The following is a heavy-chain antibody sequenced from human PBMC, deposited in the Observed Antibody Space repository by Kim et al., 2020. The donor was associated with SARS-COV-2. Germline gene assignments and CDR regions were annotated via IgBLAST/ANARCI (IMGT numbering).Heavy chain of an antibody. J-gene: IGHJ4*02. CDR2: NT. Sequence: NTNYAQTLQGRVTMTTDTSTSTAYMELRSLRSDDTAVYYCARDLGYYFDYWGQGTLVTVSS. CDR3: ARDLGYYFDY. V-gene: IGHV1-18*01. D-gene: IGHD3-10*01.